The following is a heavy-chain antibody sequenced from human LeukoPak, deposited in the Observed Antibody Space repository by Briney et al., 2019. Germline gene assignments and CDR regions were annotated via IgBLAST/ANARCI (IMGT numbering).Heavy chain of an antibody. CDR1: GFTFSSYE. CDR3: AREVELLVVDY. J-gene: IGHJ4*02. CDR2: ISSSGSTI. D-gene: IGHD1-7*01. V-gene: IGHV3-48*03. Sequence: GGSLRLSCAASGFTFSSYEMNWVRQAPGKGLEWVSYISSSGSTIYYADSVKGRFTITRDNAKNSLYLQMNSLRAEDTAVYYCAREVELLVVDYWGQGTLVTVSS.